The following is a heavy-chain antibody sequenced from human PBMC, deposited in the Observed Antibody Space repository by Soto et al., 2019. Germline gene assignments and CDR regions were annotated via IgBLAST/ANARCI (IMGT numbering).Heavy chain of an antibody. CDR2: ISAYNVNT. CDR1: GYSFTTYG. CDR3: AREGPAPYYYYGMDV. J-gene: IGHJ6*02. Sequence: QVQLVQSGGEVKKPGASVKVSCKTSGYSFTTYGISWVRQAPGQGLEWMGWISAYNVNTNYAQKLQGRVTMTTDTSTSTAYMELRSLRSDDTAVYYCAREGPAPYYYYGMDVWGQGSTVTVSS. V-gene: IGHV1-18*01.